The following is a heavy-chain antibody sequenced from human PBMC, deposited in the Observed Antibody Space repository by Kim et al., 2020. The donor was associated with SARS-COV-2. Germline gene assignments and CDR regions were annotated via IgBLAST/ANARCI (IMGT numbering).Heavy chain of an antibody. J-gene: IGHJ4*02. CDR3: ARVGRTYAHDY. V-gene: IGHV1-2*06. CDR2: IDPNTGRT. CDR1: GYTFTDYY. D-gene: IGHD1-26*01. Sequence: ASVKVSCKASGYTFTDYYIHWVRQAPGQGLEFMGRIDPNTGRTNSAHHFQGRVTMTRDTSISTAHLELSGLTSDDTALYYCARVGRTYAHDYWGQGSLVTVSS.